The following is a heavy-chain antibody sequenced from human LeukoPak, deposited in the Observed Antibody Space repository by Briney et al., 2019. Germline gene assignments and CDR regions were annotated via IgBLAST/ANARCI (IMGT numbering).Heavy chain of an antibody. V-gene: IGHV3-30*04. Sequence: PGGSLRLSCAPSGFTFSSSNMHWVRQSPGKGLEWLALISYDGTKTYYEESVKGRFTVSRDNSKNTLFLQMNSLTAEDTAIYYCEREWFGESNWGQGARVTVSS. CDR3: EREWFGESN. CDR1: GFTFSSSN. CDR2: ISYDGTKT. D-gene: IGHD3-10*01. J-gene: IGHJ4*02.